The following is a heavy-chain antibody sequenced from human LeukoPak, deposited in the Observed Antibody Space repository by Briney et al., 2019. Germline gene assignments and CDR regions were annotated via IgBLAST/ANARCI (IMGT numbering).Heavy chain of an antibody. V-gene: IGHV4-59*02. CDR3: ARTGKNWETGYGMDV. D-gene: IGHD7-27*01. J-gene: IGHJ6*02. CDR2: VSGSGYT. Sequence: PSETLSLTCTVSGGAVTAYYWSWIRQPPGKGLEWVGYVSGSGYTNYNPSLKSRVTISVDTSKSQFSLKLSSVTAADTAVYYCARTGKNWETGYGMDVWGQGTSVTVSS. CDR1: GGAVTAYY.